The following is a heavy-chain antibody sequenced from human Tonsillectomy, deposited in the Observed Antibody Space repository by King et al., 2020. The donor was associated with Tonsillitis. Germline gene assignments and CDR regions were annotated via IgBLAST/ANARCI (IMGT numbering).Heavy chain of an antibody. J-gene: IGHJ4*02. CDR3: ARGTGSYYNPDN. CDR1: GGSISPYY. CDR2: IYYSGST. D-gene: IGHD3-10*01. Sequence: QLQESGPGLVKPSETLSLTCTVSGGSISPYYCWIRQPPGKGLEWIGYIYYSGSTNYNPSLKSRVTISVDTSKNQFSLKLSSVTAADTAVYYCARGTGSYYNPDNRGQRPLITVSS. V-gene: IGHV4-59*01.